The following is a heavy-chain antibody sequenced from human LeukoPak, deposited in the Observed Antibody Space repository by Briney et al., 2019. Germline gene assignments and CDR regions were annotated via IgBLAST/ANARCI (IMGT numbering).Heavy chain of an antibody. J-gene: IGHJ4*02. Sequence: PGGSLRLSCAASGFTFSSYSMNWVRQAPGKGLEWVSSISSSSSTIYYADSVKGRFTISRDNAKNSLYLQMNSLRAEDTAVYYCARDPLEDIVVVVGRNWGQGTLVTVSS. CDR3: ARDPLEDIVVVVGRN. D-gene: IGHD2-15*01. CDR2: ISSSSSTI. CDR1: GFTFSSYS. V-gene: IGHV3-48*01.